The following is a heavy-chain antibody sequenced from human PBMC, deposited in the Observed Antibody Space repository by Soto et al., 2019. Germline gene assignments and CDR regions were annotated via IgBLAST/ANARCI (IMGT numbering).Heavy chain of an antibody. J-gene: IGHJ6*02. Sequence: EVQLVESGGGLVQPGRSLRLSCAASGFTFDDYAMHWVRQAPGKGLEWVSGISWNSGSIGYADSVKGRFTISRDNAKNSLYLQMNSLRAEDTALYYCAKEIHGGGYYYGMDVWGQGTTVTVSS. V-gene: IGHV3-9*01. CDR3: AKEIHGGGYYYGMDV. CDR2: ISWNSGSI. D-gene: IGHD3-16*01. CDR1: GFTFDDYA.